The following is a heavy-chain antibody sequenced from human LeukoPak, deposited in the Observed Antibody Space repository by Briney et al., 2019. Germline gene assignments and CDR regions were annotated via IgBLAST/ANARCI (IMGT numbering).Heavy chain of an antibody. Sequence: SEALSLTCTVSGDSVSGYYGSWIRQPPGKGLEWIGYFYTSANTNYNPSLKSRVTMSVDTSKNQFSLKLTSVTAADTAVYYCARGLRDEERHYGYYYMDVWGKGTTVTVSS. D-gene: IGHD3-22*01. J-gene: IGHJ6*03. CDR2: FYTSANT. V-gene: IGHV4-4*09. CDR1: GDSVSGYY. CDR3: ARGLRDEERHYGYYYMDV.